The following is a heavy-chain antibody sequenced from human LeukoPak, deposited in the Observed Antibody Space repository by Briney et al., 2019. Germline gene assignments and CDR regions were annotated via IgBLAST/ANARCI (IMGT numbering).Heavy chain of an antibody. J-gene: IGHJ4*02. V-gene: IGHV1-18*01. D-gene: IGHD6-6*01. Sequence: ASVKVSCKASGYTFTSYGISWVRQAPGQGLEWMEWISAYNGNTNYAQKLQGRVTMTTDTSTSTAYMELRSLRSDDTAVYYCARVRTYYSSSSYFDYWGQGTLVTVSS. CDR3: ARVRTYYSSSSYFDY. CDR2: ISAYNGNT. CDR1: GYTFTSYG.